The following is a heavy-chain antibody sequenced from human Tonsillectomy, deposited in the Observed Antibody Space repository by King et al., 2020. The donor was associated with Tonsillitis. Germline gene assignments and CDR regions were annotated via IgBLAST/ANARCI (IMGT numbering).Heavy chain of an antibody. V-gene: IGHV3-23*04. Sequence: VQLVESGGGLARPGGSLRVSCVVSGFTFGEYGMSWVRQAPGKGLEWVSAISGGGFSTYYAESVEGRFVISRDNSENTLYLQMNNLRTEDTAIYYCARGYCSGGKCYYDAFDFWGQGTMLTVSS. CDR2: ISGGGFST. J-gene: IGHJ3*01. D-gene: IGHD2-15*01. CDR3: ARGYCSGGKCYYDAFDF. CDR1: GFTFGEYG.